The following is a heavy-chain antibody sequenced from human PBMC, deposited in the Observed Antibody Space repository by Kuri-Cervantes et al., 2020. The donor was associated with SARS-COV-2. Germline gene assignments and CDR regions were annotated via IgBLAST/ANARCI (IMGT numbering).Heavy chain of an antibody. Sequence: GSLRLSCAASGFTFSSYWMSWVRQAPGKGLEWIGSIYHSGSTYYNPSLKSRVTISVDTSKDQFSLKLSSVTAADTAVYYCARHPAPRYCSSTSCYGIWFDPWGQGTLVTVSS. V-gene: IGHV4-38-2*01. CDR2: IYHSGST. D-gene: IGHD2-2*01. CDR3: ARHPAPRYCSSTSCYGIWFDP. J-gene: IGHJ5*02. CDR1: GFTFSSYW.